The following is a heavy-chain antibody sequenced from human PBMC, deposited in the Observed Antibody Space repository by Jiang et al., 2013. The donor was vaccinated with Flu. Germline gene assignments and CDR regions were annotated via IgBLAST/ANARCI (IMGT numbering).Heavy chain of an antibody. V-gene: IGHV1-46*01. CDR3: AREGVVVVAAKGFDY. J-gene: IGHJ4*02. D-gene: IGHD2-15*01. CDR1: GYTFTSYY. Sequence: GAEVKKPGASVKVSCKASGYTFTSYYMHWVRQAPGQGLEWMGVINPSGGSTSYAQKFQGRVTMTRDTSTSTVYMELSSLRSEDTAVYYCAREGVVVVAAKGFDYWGQGTLVTVSS. CDR2: INPSGGST.